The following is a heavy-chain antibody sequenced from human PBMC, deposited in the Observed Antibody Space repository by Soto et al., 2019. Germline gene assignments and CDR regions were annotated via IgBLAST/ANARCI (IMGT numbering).Heavy chain of an antibody. D-gene: IGHD3-22*01. V-gene: IGHV3-30*18. CDR3: AKDRLGDRSCYHDGGDY. J-gene: IGHJ4*02. Sequence: QVQLVESGGGVVQPGRSLRLSCAASGFTFNNYGMHWVRQAPGKGLEWVSIISYDGSNKYYADSVMGRFTISRDNFKTTLYLQMNSLRYEYTAVYYCAKDRLGDRSCYHDGGDYWGQGTLVPVSA. CDR2: ISYDGSNK. CDR1: GFTFNNYG.